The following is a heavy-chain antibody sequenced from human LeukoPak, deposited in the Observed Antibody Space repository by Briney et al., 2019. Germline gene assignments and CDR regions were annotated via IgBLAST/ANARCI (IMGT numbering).Heavy chain of an antibody. CDR2: ISGSGGST. CDR1: GFTFSSYA. V-gene: IGHV3-23*01. J-gene: IGHJ4*02. Sequence: PGGSLRLSCAASGFTFSSYAMSWVRQAPGKGLEWVSVISGSGGSTYYADSVKGRFTISRDNSKNTLYLQMNSLRAEDTAVYYCAKDSGLYGLTKDMMPLGAYWGQGTLVTVSS. D-gene: IGHD2-15*01. CDR3: AKDSGLYGLTKDMMPLGAY.